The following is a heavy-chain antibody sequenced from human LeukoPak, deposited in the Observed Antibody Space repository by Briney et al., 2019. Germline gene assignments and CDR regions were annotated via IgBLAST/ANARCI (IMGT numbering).Heavy chain of an antibody. CDR2: IRHSGML. CDR3: SRGLDSRKLGY. V-gene: IGHV4-31*01. CDR1: GAFFHRDDQD. Sequence: PSQTLSLTRTLSGAFFHRDDQDWNWIPQTPGKGREWNGSIRHSGMLYNNPSIESLVIMSRNTYKNQFSLNLNSVAAAEAAVYFCSRGLDSRKLGYWGQGILVTVSS. J-gene: IGHJ4*02. D-gene: IGHD3-22*01.